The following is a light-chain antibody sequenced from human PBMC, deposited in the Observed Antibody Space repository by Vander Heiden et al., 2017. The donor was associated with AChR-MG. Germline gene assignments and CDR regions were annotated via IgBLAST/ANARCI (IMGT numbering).Light chain of an antibody. CDR1: SSDIGGYDY. CDR3: ASYTSSTTLV. CDR2: DVN. Sequence: QSALTQPASVSGSPGQSITISCTGTSSDIGGYDYACWYQQYPGKAPKLILYDVNNRPSGVSYRFSGSKSGNTASLTISGLQAEDEADYYCASYTSSTTLVFGTGTKVTVL. V-gene: IGLV2-14*03. J-gene: IGLJ1*01.